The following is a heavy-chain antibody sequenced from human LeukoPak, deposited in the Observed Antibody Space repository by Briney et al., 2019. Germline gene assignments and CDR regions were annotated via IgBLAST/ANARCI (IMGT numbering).Heavy chain of an antibody. Sequence: SETLSLTCTVSGAPISSSYWSWIPQPPGKGLEWIGYIYSSGRTNYNPSLKSRVTMSVDTSKKQFSLKLSSVTAADTAMYYCARGSYGDLPAFDYWGEGTLVTVSS. V-gene: IGHV4-59*01. CDR2: IYSSGRT. CDR3: ARGSYGDLPAFDY. CDR1: GAPISSSY. D-gene: IGHD4-17*01. J-gene: IGHJ4*02.